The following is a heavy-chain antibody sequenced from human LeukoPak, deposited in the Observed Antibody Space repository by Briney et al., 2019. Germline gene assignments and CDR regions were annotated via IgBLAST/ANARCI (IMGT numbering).Heavy chain of an antibody. CDR3: ARGRIAVAGPGSYFDY. D-gene: IGHD6-19*01. V-gene: IGHV3-33*01. Sequence: PGGSLRLSCAASGFTFSSYGMHWVRQAPGKGLEWVAVIWYDGSNKYYADSVKGRFTISRDNSKNTLYLQMSSLRAEDTAVYYCARGRIAVAGPGSYFDYWGQGTLVTVSS. J-gene: IGHJ4*02. CDR2: IWYDGSNK. CDR1: GFTFSSYG.